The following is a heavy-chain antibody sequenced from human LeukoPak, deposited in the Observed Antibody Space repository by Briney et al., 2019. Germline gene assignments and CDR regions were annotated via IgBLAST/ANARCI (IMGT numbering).Heavy chain of an antibody. J-gene: IGHJ4*02. D-gene: IGHD3-10*01. Sequence: ASVKVSCKASGCTLTTYDINWVRQATVQGLEWMGWMNPNSGNTGYAQKFQGRVTMTRNTSMSTAYMELNSLRSEDTAVYYCARANYYGSGKKDLDYWGQGTLVTVSS. CDR2: MNPNSGNT. CDR1: GCTLTTYD. CDR3: ARANYYGSGKKDLDY. V-gene: IGHV1-8*01.